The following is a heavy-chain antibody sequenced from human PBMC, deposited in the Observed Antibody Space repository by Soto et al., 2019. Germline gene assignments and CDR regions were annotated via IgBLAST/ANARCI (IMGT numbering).Heavy chain of an antibody. CDR2: IYYSGST. D-gene: IGHD3-22*01. Sequence: QVQLQESGPGLVKPSETLSLTCTVSGGSVSSGSYYWSCIRQPPGKGLEWIGYIYYSGSTNYNPSLKSRVTISVDTSKNQFSLKLSSVTAADTAVYYCAREDSSGYLFDYWGQGTLVTVSS. J-gene: IGHJ4*02. CDR1: GGSVSSGSYY. V-gene: IGHV4-61*01. CDR3: AREDSSGYLFDY.